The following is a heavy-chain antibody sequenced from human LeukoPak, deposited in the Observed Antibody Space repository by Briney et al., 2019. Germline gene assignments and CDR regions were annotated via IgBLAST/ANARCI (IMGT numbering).Heavy chain of an antibody. CDR1: GYTFTSYA. Sequence: ASVKVSCKASGYTFTSYAMNWVRQAPGQGLEWMGWINTNTGNPTYAQGFTGRFVFSLDTSVSTAYLQISSLKAEDTAVYYCARGGSLRDYDILTGDYWGQGTLVTVSS. CDR2: INTNTGNP. J-gene: IGHJ4*02. CDR3: ARGGSLRDYDILTGDY. V-gene: IGHV7-4-1*02. D-gene: IGHD3-9*01.